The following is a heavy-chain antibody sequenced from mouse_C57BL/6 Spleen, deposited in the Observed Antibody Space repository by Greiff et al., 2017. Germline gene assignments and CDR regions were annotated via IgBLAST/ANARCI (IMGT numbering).Heavy chain of an antibody. CDR3: ARAVGGYYAMGY. CDR1: GYTFTSYW. Sequence: QVQLKQPGAELVKPGASVKLSCTASGYTFTSYWMHWVKQRPGQGLEWIGMIHPNSGSTNYNEKFKSKATLTVDKSSSTAYMQLSSLTSEDSAVYSCARAVGGYYAMGYWGKGTSVTVSS. V-gene: IGHV1-64*01. CDR2: IHPNSGST. J-gene: IGHJ4*01. D-gene: IGHD1-1*02.